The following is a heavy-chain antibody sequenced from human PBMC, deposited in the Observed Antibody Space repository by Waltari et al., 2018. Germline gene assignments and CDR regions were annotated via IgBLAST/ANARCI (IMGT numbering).Heavy chain of an antibody. V-gene: IGHV3-30-3*01. CDR3: ARDRDFGASGPYYFAF. CDR2: TAYNGATR. Sequence: QLVESGGGVVPPGGSLRLSCAASGFIFSRYGRHWVRQAPGKRLEWVAVTAYNGATRYYVESVKGRFTISRDNSNNTLYLQIDSLRSDDTGIYFCARDRDFGASGPYYFAFWGRGTLVAVSS. J-gene: IGHJ4*02. D-gene: IGHD3-16*01. CDR1: GFIFSRYG.